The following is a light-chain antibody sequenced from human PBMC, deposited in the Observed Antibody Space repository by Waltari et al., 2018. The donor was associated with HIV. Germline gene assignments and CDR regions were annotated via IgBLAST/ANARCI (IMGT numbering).Light chain of an antibody. Sequence: EIVLTQSTGTLSLSPGERATLYCRASQSISDNYLVWYQQKPGQAPRLLIYGASNRATDIPDRFSGSGSGTDFTLTISRLDPEDFAVYYCQQFAGSVWTFGQGTRVEIK. CDR1: QSISDNY. CDR3: QQFAGSVWT. J-gene: IGKJ1*01. V-gene: IGKV3-20*01. CDR2: GAS.